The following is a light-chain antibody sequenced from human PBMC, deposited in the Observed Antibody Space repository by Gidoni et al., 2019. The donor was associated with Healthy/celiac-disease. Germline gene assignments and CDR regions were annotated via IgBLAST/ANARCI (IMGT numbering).Light chain of an antibody. CDR2: GAS. CDR1: QSVSSSY. Sequence: PGDRVTLSCRASQSVSSSYLTWYQQKPGQAPRLLIYGASTRATSIPARFSGSGSGTDFTLTISSLQPEDFAVYYGQQDYNLPPFTFGPGTKVDIK. CDR3: QQDYNLPPFT. V-gene: IGKV3D-7*01. J-gene: IGKJ3*01.